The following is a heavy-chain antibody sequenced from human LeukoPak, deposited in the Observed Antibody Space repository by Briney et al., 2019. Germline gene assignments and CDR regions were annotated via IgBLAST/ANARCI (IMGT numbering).Heavy chain of an antibody. Sequence: GTSVKVSCNASGGTFTSYAISWVRQAPGQGLEWMGGIIPIFGTANYAQKFQGRVTITADESTSTAYMELSSLRSEDTAVYYCARGGVNFDWLLYDGFDYWGQGTLVTVSS. CDR2: IIPIFGTA. CDR1: GGTFTSYA. J-gene: IGHJ4*02. CDR3: ARGGVNFDWLLYDGFDY. D-gene: IGHD3-9*01. V-gene: IGHV1-69*01.